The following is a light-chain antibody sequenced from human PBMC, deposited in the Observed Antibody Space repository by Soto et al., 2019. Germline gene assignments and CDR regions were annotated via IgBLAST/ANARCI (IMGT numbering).Light chain of an antibody. CDR1: SSDVGGYNY. CDR3: SSYTTATTYV. V-gene: IGLV2-14*01. Sequence: QSVLTQPASVSGSPGQSITISCTGTSSDVGGYNYVSWYQHHPGKAPKLVIHEVSDRPSGISNRFSGSKSGNTASLTISGLPAEDEADYYCSSYTTATTYVFGTGTKLTVL. J-gene: IGLJ1*01. CDR2: EVS.